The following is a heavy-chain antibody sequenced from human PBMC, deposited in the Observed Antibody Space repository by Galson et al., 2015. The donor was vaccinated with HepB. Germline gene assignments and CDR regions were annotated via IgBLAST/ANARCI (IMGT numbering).Heavy chain of an antibody. CDR2: ISAYNGNT. V-gene: IGHV1-18*01. CDR3: ARGGVATIGGPTFDY. Sequence: SVKVSCKASGYTFTTYGASWVRQAPGQGLEWMGRISAYNGNTDYAQKFQGRITMTTDTSTSTAYMELRSLTFDDTATYYCARGGVATIGGPTFDYWGQGTLVTVSS. CDR1: GYTFTTYG. D-gene: IGHD5-24*01. J-gene: IGHJ4*02.